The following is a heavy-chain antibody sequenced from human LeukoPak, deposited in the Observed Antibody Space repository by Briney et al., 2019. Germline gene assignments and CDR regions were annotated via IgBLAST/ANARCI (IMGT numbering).Heavy chain of an antibody. V-gene: IGHV1-2*02. CDR1: GYTFTGYY. D-gene: IGHD4-23*01. CDR2: INPNSGGT. CDR3: ARDERNYGGNSDWFDP. Sequence: ASVKVSCKASGYTFTGYYMHWVRQAPGQGLEWMGWINPNSGGTNYAQKFQGRVTMTRDTSISTAYMELSRLRSDDTAVYYCARDERNYGGNSDWFDPWGQGTLVTVSP. J-gene: IGHJ5*02.